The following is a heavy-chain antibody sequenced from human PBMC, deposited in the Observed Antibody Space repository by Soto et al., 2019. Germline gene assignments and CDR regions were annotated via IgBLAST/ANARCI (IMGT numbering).Heavy chain of an antibody. CDR3: ALRGGGYYYYGMDA. V-gene: IGHV1-24*01. Sequence: ASVKVSCKVSGYTLTELSMHWVRQAPGKGLEWMGGFDPEDGETIYAQKFQGRVTMTEDTSTDTAYMELSSLRSEDTAVYYCALRGGGYYYYGMDAWGQGTTVTVSS. D-gene: IGHD3-16*01. CDR1: GYTLTELS. CDR2: FDPEDGET. J-gene: IGHJ6*02.